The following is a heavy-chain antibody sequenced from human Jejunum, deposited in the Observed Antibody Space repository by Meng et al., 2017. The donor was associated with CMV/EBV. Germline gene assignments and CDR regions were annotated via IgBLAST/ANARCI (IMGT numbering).Heavy chain of an antibody. J-gene: IGHJ4*02. V-gene: IGHV3-74*03. CDR1: GFPFGTYW. Sequence: SCLGSGFPFGTYWKPWVPQAPGKGLVWVSHINKDGSTTTYADSVKGRFTISRDNAKNPLYLQMNSLRVEDTAVYYCARGAGGFDQWGQGALVTVSS. CDR3: ARGAGGFDQ. CDR2: INKDGSTT. D-gene: IGHD3-10*01.